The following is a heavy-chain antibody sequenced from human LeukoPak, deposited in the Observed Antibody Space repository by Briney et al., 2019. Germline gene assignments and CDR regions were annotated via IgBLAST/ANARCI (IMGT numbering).Heavy chain of an antibody. CDR2: ISGSGGST. Sequence: PGGSLRLSCAASGFTFSSYSMNWVRQAPGKGLEWVSAISGSGGSTYYADSVKGRFTISRDNSKNTLYLQMNSLRAEDTAVYYCAKIGALASYYYYMDVWGKGTTVTVSS. CDR1: GFTFSSYS. CDR3: AKIGALASYYYYMDV. J-gene: IGHJ6*03. D-gene: IGHD3-16*01. V-gene: IGHV3-23*01.